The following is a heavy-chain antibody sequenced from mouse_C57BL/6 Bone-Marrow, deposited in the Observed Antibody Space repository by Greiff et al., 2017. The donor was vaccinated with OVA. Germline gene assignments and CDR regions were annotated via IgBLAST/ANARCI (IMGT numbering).Heavy chain of an antibody. J-gene: IGHJ1*03. CDR2: IDPSDSYT. CDR3: ARDYYYWYFDV. CDR1: GYTFTSYW. V-gene: IGHV1-50*01. D-gene: IGHD1-1*01. Sequence: QVHVKQPGAELVKPGASVKLSCKASGYTFTSYWMQWVKQRPGQGLEWIGEIDPSDSYTNYNQKFKGKATLTVDTSSSTAYMQLSSLTSEDSAVYYCARDYYYWYFDVWGTGTTVTVSS.